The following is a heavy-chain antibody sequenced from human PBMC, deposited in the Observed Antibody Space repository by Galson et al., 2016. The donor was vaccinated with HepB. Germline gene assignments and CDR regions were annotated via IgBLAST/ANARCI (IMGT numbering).Heavy chain of an antibody. D-gene: IGHD4-23*01. CDR2: INSDGSST. CDR1: GFTFSSYS. J-gene: IGHJ4*02. V-gene: IGHV3-74*01. CDR3: ARDRLASGNHLDY. Sequence: SLRLSCAASGFTFSSYSMHWVRQAPGKGLVWVSRINSDGSSTSYADSVKGRFTISRDNAKNTLYLQMNSLRAEDTAVYYCARDRLASGNHLDYWGQGTLVTVSS.